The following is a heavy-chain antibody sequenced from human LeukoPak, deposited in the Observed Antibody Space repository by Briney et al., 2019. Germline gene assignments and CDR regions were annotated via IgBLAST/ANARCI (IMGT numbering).Heavy chain of an antibody. CDR1: GSTFSSYA. V-gene: IGHV1-69*01. D-gene: IGHD6-19*01. Sequence: SVKVSCKASGSTFSSYAISWVRQAPGQGLEWMGGIIPIFGTANYAQKFQGRVTITADESTSTAYMELSSLRSEDTAVYYCAGAYQGRQWLVRIFDYWGQGTLVTVSS. CDR3: AGAYQGRQWLVRIFDY. CDR2: IIPIFGTA. J-gene: IGHJ4*02.